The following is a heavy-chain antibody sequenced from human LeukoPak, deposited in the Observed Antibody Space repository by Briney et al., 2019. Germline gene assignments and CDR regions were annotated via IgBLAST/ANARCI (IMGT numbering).Heavy chain of an antibody. J-gene: IGHJ4*02. Sequence: ASVKVSCKPSGYTFTNYFFHWVGQAPGQRLEWMGIINPSGGSTTYAQKFQGKITMTTDTSTSTVYMELSSLRSEDTAVYYCAGSGGFYYFDYWGQGTLVTVSS. CDR3: AGSGGFYYFDY. CDR2: INPSGGST. CDR1: GYTFTNYF. V-gene: IGHV1-46*01. D-gene: IGHD1-26*01.